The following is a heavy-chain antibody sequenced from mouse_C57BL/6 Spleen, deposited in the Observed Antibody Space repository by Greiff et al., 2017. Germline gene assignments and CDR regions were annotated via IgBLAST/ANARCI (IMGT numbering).Heavy chain of an antibody. Sequence: QVQLQQPGAELVRPGSSVKLSCKASGYTFTSYWMDWVKQRPGQGLAWIGNISPSDSETHYTQKFKDKATLTVDKSSSTSYMQLSSLTSEDSAVYYCARNYDYGDYAMDYWGQGTSVTVSS. CDR3: ARNYDYGDYAMDY. V-gene: IGHV1-61*01. J-gene: IGHJ4*01. CDR2: ISPSDSET. D-gene: IGHD2-4*01. CDR1: GYTFTSYW.